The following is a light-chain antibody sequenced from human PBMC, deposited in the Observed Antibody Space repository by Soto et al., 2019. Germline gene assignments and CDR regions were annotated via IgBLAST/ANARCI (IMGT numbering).Light chain of an antibody. V-gene: IGKV4-1*01. J-gene: IGKJ1*01. CDR2: WAS. CDR1: QSVLYSSNNKNY. Sequence: DIVMTQSLDSLAVSLGERATINCKSSQSVLYSSNNKNYLAWYHQKPGQPPKLLIYWASTRDSGVPDRVSGSGSGTDFTLTISSLQAEDVAVYYCQQDYSTPPTFGQGTKVEIK. CDR3: QQDYSTPPT.